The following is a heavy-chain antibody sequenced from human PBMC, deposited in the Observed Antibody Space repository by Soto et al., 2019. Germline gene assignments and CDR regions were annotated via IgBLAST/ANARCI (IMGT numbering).Heavy chain of an antibody. D-gene: IGHD3-9*01. CDR3: AREPLGLSLTFFDY. CDR1: GFTFSSYW. CDR2: IKQDGSEK. J-gene: IGHJ4*02. V-gene: IGHV3-7*05. Sequence: GGSLRLSCAASGFTFSSYWMSWVRQAPGKGLEWVANIKQDGSEKYYVDSVKGRFTISRDNAKNSLYLQMNSLRAEDTAVYYCAREPLGLSLTFFDYWGQGTLVTVSS.